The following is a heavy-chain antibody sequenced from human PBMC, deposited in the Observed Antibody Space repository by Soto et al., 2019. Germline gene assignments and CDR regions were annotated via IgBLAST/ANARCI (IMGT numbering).Heavy chain of an antibody. Sequence: XATLSLTCAVYGGSFSGYYWSWIRQPPGKGLEWIGEINHSGSTNYNPSLKSRVTISVDTSKNQFSLKLSSVTAADTAVYYCARGTLGYSYLYYFDYWGQGTLVTVSS. CDR2: INHSGST. D-gene: IGHD5-18*01. CDR3: ARGTLGYSYLYYFDY. CDR1: GGSFSGYY. V-gene: IGHV4-34*01. J-gene: IGHJ4*02.